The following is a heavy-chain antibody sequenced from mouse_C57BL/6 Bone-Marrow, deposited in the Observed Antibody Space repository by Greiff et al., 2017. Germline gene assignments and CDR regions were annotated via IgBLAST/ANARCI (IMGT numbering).Heavy chain of an antibody. V-gene: IGHV1-64*01. D-gene: IGHD2-5*01. CDR1: GYTFTSYW. CDR2: IHPNSGST. CDR3: ARYSNYEAWFAY. Sequence: QVQLQQSGAELVKPGASVKLSCKASGYTFTSYWMHWVKQRPGQGLEWIGMIHPNSGSTNYNEKFKSKATLTVDKSSSTAYMQLSSLTSEDSAVYYCARYSNYEAWFAYWGQGTLVTVSA. J-gene: IGHJ3*01.